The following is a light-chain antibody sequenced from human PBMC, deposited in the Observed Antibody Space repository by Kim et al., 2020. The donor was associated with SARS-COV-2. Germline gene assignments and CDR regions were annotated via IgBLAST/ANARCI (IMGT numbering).Light chain of an antibody. CDR2: KAS. CDR3: QQFYSLHT. Sequence: RSASVGDRVTITCRASQSSSSWLAWYQQKPGRAPKLLIYKASNLETGVPSRFSGSGSGTEFTLTITSLQPEDFATYYCQQFYSLHTFGQGTKLEI. V-gene: IGKV1-5*03. J-gene: IGKJ2*01. CDR1: QSSSSW.